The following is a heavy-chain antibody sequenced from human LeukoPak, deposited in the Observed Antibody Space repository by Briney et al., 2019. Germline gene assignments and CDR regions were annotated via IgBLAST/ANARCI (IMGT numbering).Heavy chain of an antibody. CDR2: INHSGST. CDR3: ARGRLTYYYDSSGYYFISQNDAFDI. D-gene: IGHD3-22*01. CDR1: GGSFSGYY. Sequence: SETLSLTCAVYGGSFSGYYWSWIRQPPGKGLEWIGEINHSGSTNYNPSLKRRVTVSVDTSKNQFSLKLSSVTAVDTAVYYCARGRLTYYYDSSGYYFISQNDAFDIWGQGTMVTVSS. V-gene: IGHV4-34*01. J-gene: IGHJ3*02.